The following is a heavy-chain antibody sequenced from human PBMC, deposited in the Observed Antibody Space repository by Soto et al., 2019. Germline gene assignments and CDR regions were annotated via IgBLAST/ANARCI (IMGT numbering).Heavy chain of an antibody. Sequence: QVQLVQSGAEVKKPGASVKVSCKASGYTFTSYYMHWVRQAPGQGLEWMGIINPSGGSTSYTQKFQGRVTMTRDTSTSTVYMELSSLRSEDTAVYYCARGRFCSGGSCFSVRFDPWGQGTLVTVSS. J-gene: IGHJ5*02. V-gene: IGHV1-46*01. CDR2: INPSGGST. CDR3: ARGRFCSGGSCFSVRFDP. D-gene: IGHD2-15*01. CDR1: GYTFTSYY.